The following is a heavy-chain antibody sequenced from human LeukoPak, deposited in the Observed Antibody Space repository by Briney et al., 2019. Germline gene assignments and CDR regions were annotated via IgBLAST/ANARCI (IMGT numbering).Heavy chain of an antibody. CDR1: GFTFSTYA. J-gene: IGHJ4*02. CDR3: AKVFRTTGWEPFDS. D-gene: IGHD6-19*01. CDR2: ISSSGDTT. V-gene: IGHV3-23*01. Sequence: GGSLRLSCAASGFTFSTYAMSWVRQAPGKGLEWVSTISSSGDTTFYADSVKGRFAISRDNSKNTLFLQMSGLRAEDTALYYCAKVFRTTGWEPFDSWGQGTLVTVSS.